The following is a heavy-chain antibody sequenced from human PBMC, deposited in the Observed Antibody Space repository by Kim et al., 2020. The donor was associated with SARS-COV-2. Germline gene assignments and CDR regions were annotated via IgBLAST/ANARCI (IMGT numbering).Heavy chain of an antibody. Sequence: ADSVKGRFTISRDNSKNTLYLQMNSLRAEDTAVYYCARKRGDYYYYYMDVWGKGTTVTVSS. D-gene: IGHD2-15*01. CDR3: ARKRGDYYYYYMDV. V-gene: IGHV3-33*01. J-gene: IGHJ6*03.